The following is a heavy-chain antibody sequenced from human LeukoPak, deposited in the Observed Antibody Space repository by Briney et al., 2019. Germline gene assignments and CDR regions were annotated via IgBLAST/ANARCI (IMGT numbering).Heavy chain of an antibody. V-gene: IGHV5-51*01. CDR1: GYSFTSYW. CDR2: IYPGDSDT. CDR3: ARTHSSSWPYSFDY. J-gene: IGHJ4*02. Sequence: GESLKISCQAFGYSFTSYWIGWVRQMPGKGLEWMGTIYPGDSDTRYSPSFQGQVTISADKSISTAYLQWSSLKASDTAIYYCARTHSSSWPYSFDYWGQGTLVTVSS. D-gene: IGHD6-13*01.